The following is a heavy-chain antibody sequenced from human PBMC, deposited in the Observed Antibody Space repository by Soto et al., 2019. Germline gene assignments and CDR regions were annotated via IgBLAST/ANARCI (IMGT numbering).Heavy chain of an antibody. J-gene: IGHJ4*02. Sequence: PGGSLRLSCAASGFTFSSYAMHWVRQAPGKGLERVSVISYDGSNKYYADSVKGRFTISRDNSKNTLYLQMNSLRAEDTAVYYCARLLYGDGDYWGQGTLVTVSS. CDR2: ISYDGSNK. CDR1: GFTFSSYA. CDR3: ARLLYGDGDY. V-gene: IGHV3-30-3*01. D-gene: IGHD4-17*01.